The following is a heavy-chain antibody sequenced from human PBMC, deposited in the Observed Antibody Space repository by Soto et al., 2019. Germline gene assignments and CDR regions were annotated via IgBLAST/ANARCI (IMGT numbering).Heavy chain of an antibody. V-gene: IGHV4-34*01. CDR2: INRSGST. CDR1: SGSFSGYY. CDR3: ARDKITGLFDY. J-gene: IGHJ4*02. Sequence: QVQLQQWGAGLLKPWETLSLTCAVYSGSFSGYYWTWIRQPPGTGLEWIGEINRSGSTNYNPSLKSRVTISVDTSKNQFSLKLTSVTAADTAVYYCARDKITGLFDYWGQGTLVTVSS. D-gene: IGHD2-8*02.